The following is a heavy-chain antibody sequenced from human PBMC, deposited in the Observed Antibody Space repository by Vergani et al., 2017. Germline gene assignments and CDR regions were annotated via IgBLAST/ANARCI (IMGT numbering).Heavy chain of an antibody. CDR2: VDPEDGET. D-gene: IGHD4-17*01. V-gene: IGHV1-69-2*01. Sequence: EVQLVQSGAEVKKPGATMKISCKVSGYTFTDHYMHWVKQAPGRGREWMGLVDPEDGETIYAEKFKGRVTIAADTSTATAHLELSSLRSKDTAVYYCATPQTVTTGGMEVWGQGTTGIVSS. CDR3: ATPQTVTTGGMEV. CDR1: GYTFTDHY. J-gene: IGHJ6*02.